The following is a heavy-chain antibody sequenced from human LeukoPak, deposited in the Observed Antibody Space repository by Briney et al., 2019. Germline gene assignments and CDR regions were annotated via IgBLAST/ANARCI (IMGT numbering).Heavy chain of an antibody. J-gene: IGHJ3*02. CDR1: GFIFSNYG. D-gene: IGHD6-13*01. CDR3: ARFLSGNAFDI. V-gene: IGHV3-30*02. CDR2: IRYDGSDK. Sequence: PGGSLKLSCATSGFIFSNYGIHWVRQAPGKGLEWVAFIRYDGSDKYYADSVKGRFTISRGNAKNSLYLQMNSLRAEDTAVYYCARFLSGNAFDIWGQGTMVTVSS.